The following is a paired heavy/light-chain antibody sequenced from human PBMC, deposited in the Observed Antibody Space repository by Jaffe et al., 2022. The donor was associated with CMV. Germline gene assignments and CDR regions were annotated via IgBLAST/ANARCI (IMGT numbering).Heavy chain of an antibody. D-gene: IGHD2-15*01. J-gene: IGHJ4*02. Sequence: QLQLQESGPGLVKPSETLSLTCTVSGGSISSSSYYWGWIRQPPGKGLEWIGSIYYSGSTYYNPSLKSRVTISVDTSKNQFSLKLSSVTAADTAVYYCARHNEEYCSGGSCYSFHTGVDYWGQGTLVTVSS. CDR1: GGSISSSSYY. V-gene: IGHV4-39*01. CDR2: IYYSGST. CDR3: ARHNEEYCSGGSCYSFHTGVDY.
Light chain of an antibody. CDR2: GAS. J-gene: IGKJ1*01. Sequence: EIVLTQSPGTLSLSPGERATLSCRASQSVSSSYLAWYQQKPGQAPRLLIYGASSRATGIPDRFSGSGSGTDFTLTISRLEPEDFAVYYCQQYGSSPMTFGQGTKVEIK. CDR3: QQYGSSPMT. CDR1: QSVSSSY. V-gene: IGKV3-20*01.